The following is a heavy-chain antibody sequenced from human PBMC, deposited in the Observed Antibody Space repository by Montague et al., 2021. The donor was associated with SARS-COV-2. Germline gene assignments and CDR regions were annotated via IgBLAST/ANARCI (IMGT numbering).Heavy chain of an antibody. CDR2: IYYSGNT. D-gene: IGHD3-10*01. CDR3: ARHERFVYYYGMDV. J-gene: IGHJ6*02. CDR1: GGSITSSAYF. Sequence: SETLSLTCTVSGGSITSSAYFWSWIRQSPGKGLEWIGTIYYSGNTYSNPSLKSGLTISMDTSKSQVSLKLSSVTATDTAVYYCARHERFVYYYGMDVWGRGTTVTVPS. V-gene: IGHV4-39*01.